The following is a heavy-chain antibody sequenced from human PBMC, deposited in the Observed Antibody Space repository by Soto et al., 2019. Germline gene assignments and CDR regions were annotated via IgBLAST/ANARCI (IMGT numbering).Heavy chain of an antibody. CDR2: IYHSGST. D-gene: IGHD3-16*01. CDR1: GGSISSGGYS. CDR3: SRRSNYDYVWGSYKNAFDI. V-gene: IGHV4-30-2*01. J-gene: IGHJ3*02. Sequence: SETLSLTCAVSGGSISSGGYSWSWIRQQPGKGLEWIGYIYHSGSTYYNPSLKSRVTISVDRSKNQFSLKLSSVTAADTAVYYCSRRSNYDYVWGSYKNAFDIWGQGTMVTVSS.